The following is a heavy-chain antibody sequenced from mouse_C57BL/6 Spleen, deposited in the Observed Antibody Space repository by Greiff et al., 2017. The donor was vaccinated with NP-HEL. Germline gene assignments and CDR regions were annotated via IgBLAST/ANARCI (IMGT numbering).Heavy chain of an antibody. Sequence: VESGGGLVKPGGSLKLSCAASGFTFSSYTMSWVRQTPEKRLEWVATISGGGGNTYYPDSVKGRFTISRDNAKNTLYLQMSSLRSEDTALYYCARRGSSYWYFDVWGTGTTVTVSS. CDR2: ISGGGGNT. V-gene: IGHV5-9*01. CDR1: GFTFSSYT. D-gene: IGHD1-1*01. J-gene: IGHJ1*03. CDR3: ARRGSSYWYFDV.